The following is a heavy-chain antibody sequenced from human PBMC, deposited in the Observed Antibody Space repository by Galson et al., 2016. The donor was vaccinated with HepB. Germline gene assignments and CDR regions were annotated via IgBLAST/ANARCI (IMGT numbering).Heavy chain of an antibody. V-gene: IGHV5-10-1*01. CDR1: GYSFSSHW. D-gene: IGHD3-22*01. J-gene: IGHJ6*02. Sequence: QSGAEVKKPGESLRISCKGSGYSFSSHWISWVRQMPGKGLEWMGGIDPSDSYTTYSPSFQGHVTISADKSISTVYLQWRSLEASDTAMYYCARRDYFDRSGYLTPYYYYGMDVWGQGTTVTVSS. CDR2: IDPSDSYT. CDR3: ARRDYFDRSGYLTPYYYYGMDV.